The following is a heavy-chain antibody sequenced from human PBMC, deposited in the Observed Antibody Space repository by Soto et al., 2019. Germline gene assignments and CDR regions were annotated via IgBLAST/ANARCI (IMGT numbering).Heavy chain of an antibody. J-gene: IGHJ6*02. D-gene: IGHD6-6*01. Sequence: SVKVSCKASGGTFSSYAISWVRQAPGQGLEWMGGIIPIFGTANYAQKFQGRVTITADESTSTAYMELSSLRSEDTAVYYCARGETSGIAARLDYYYGMDVWGQGTTVTVSS. CDR2: IIPIFGTA. CDR1: GGTFSSYA. CDR3: ARGETSGIAARLDYYYGMDV. V-gene: IGHV1-69*13.